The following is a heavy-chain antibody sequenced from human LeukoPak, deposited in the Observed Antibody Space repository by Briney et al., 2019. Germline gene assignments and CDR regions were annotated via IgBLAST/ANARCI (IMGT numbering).Heavy chain of an antibody. J-gene: IGHJ2*01. D-gene: IGHD4-17*01. Sequence: SETLSLTCTVSGGSISSGDYYWSWIRQPPGKGLECIGYIYYSGSTYYNPSLKSRVTISVDTSKNQFSLKLSSVTAADTAVYYCARDYGDYDWYFDLWGRGTLVTVSS. CDR1: GGSISSGDYY. CDR3: ARDYGDYDWYFDL. CDR2: IYYSGST. V-gene: IGHV4-30-4*01.